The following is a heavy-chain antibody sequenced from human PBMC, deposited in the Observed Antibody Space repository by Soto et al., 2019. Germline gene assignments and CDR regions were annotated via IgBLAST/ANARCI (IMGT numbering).Heavy chain of an antibody. CDR2: IIPIFGTA. J-gene: IGHJ4*02. V-gene: IGHV1-69*06. D-gene: IGHD3-22*01. Sequence: QVQLVQSGAEVKKPGSSVKVSCKASGGTFSSYAISWVRQAPGQGLEWMGGIIPIFGTANYAQKFQGRVTITTDKSTSTAYIERSSLRSEETAVYYCASAGLDYYDSSGYYLAIGYWGEGTLVTVSS. CDR1: GGTFSSYA. CDR3: ASAGLDYYDSSGYYLAIGY.